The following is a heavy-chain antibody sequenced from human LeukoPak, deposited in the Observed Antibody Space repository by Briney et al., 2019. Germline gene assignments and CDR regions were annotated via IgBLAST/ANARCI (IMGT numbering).Heavy chain of an antibody. J-gene: IGHJ6*03. CDR3: ARGRRYSALYYYYYMDV. CDR1: GDSISSYY. V-gene: IGHV4-59*12. D-gene: IGHD4-11*01. Sequence: SETLSLTCTVSGDSISSYYWTWIRQPPGKGLEWIGYISYSGGTNYNSSLKSRLAISLDTSKNQFSLKLSSVTAADTAVYYCARGRRYSALYYYYYMDVWGKGTTVTVSS. CDR2: ISYSGGT.